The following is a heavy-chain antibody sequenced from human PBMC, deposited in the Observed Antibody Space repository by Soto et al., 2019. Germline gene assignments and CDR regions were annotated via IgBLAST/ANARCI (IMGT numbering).Heavy chain of an antibody. J-gene: IGHJ4*02. CDR2: MTPISGDT. D-gene: IGHD3-10*01. Sequence: QVQLVQSGAEVKKPGASVKVSCKASGYTFTNYDINWVRQATGQGLEWVGWMTPISGDTGYAQNFQGRVTMTRDTPRSTAYLELMSLTSEDTAVYYCARNLYNTGSFDHWGQGTLVTVYS. CDR3: ARNLYNTGSFDH. CDR1: GYTFTNYD. V-gene: IGHV1-8*02.